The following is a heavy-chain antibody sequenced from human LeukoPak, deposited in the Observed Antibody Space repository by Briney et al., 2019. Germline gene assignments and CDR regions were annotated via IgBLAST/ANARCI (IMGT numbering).Heavy chain of an antibody. CDR1: GFTFSNYG. CDR3: ARDFKSGYVDS. Sequence: GGSLRLSCAASGFTFSNYGMHWVRQAPGKGLEWVAVIYDDGTKEYFADSVKGRFTIPRDNSKNTVLLQMNSLRAEDTAMFYCARDFKSGYVDSWGQGTLVTVSS. V-gene: IGHV3-33*01. J-gene: IGHJ4*02. CDR2: IYDDGTKE. D-gene: IGHD3-3*01.